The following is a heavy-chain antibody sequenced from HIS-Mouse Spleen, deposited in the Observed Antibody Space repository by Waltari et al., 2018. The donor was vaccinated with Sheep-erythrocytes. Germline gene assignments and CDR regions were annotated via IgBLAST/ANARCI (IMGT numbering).Heavy chain of an antibody. Sequence: EVQLVESGGGLIQPGGSLTPSCAASGLPGSSNYRSWVAPAPGKGLEWVSVIYSGGSTYYADSVKGRFTISRDNSKNTLYLQMNSLRAEDTAVYYCARDKVQAYYYGSGSPRRYGMDVWGQGTTVTVSS. CDR3: ARDKVQAYYYGSGSPRRYGMDV. J-gene: IGHJ6*02. CDR2: IYSGGST. CDR1: GLPGSSNY. D-gene: IGHD3-10*01. V-gene: IGHV3-53*01.